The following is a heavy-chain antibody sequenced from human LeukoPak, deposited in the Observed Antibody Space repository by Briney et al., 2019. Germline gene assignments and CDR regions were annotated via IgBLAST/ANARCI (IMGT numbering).Heavy chain of an antibody. CDR3: ARDWGPSGWYGGFDY. Sequence: SETLSLTCTVSDGSMSNYYWSWIRQPPGKGLEWIGYIYYSGSTNFNPSLKSRVTISVDTSKNQFSLKLSSVTAADTAVYYCARDWGPSGWYGGFDYWGQGTLVTVSS. CDR1: DGSMSNYY. D-gene: IGHD2-15*01. V-gene: IGHV4-59*01. CDR2: IYYSGST. J-gene: IGHJ4*02.